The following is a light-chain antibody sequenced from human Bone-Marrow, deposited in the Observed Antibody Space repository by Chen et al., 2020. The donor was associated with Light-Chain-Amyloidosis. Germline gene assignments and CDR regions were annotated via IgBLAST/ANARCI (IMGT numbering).Light chain of an antibody. CDR2: EVT. CDR3: SSYTITNTLV. V-gene: IGLV2-14*01. CDR1: SSDVGGDNH. J-gene: IGLJ1*01. Sequence: QSALTQPASVSGSPGQSITISCTGTSSDVGGDNHVSWYQQHPDNAPKLMIYEVTNRPSWVPDRSSGSKYDNTASLTISGLQTEDEADYFCSSYTITNTLVFVSGTRVTVL.